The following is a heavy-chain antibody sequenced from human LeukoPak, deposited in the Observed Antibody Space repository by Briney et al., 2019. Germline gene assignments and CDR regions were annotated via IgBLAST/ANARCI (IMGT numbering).Heavy chain of an antibody. CDR1: GGSISNYY. J-gene: IGHJ3*02. Sequence: SETLSLTCTVSGGSISNYYWSWIRQPPGKGLEWIGEINHSGSTNYNPSLKSRVTISVDTSKNQFSLKLSSVTAADTAVYYCATEIAVAGNDAFDIWGQGTMVTVSS. D-gene: IGHD6-19*01. V-gene: IGHV4-34*01. CDR3: ATEIAVAGNDAFDI. CDR2: INHSGST.